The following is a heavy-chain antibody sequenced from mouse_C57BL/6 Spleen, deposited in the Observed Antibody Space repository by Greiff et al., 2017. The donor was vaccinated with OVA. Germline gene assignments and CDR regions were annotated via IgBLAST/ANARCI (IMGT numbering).Heavy chain of an antibody. Sequence: DVMLVESGGGLVKPGGSLKLSCAASGFTFSDYGMHWVRQAPEKGLEWVAYISSGSSTIYYADTVKGRFTISRDNAKNTLFLQMTSLRSEDTAMYYCAREITTVVDYAMDYWGQGTSVTVSS. CDR2: ISSGSSTI. D-gene: IGHD1-1*01. J-gene: IGHJ4*01. CDR1: GFTFSDYG. CDR3: AREITTVVDYAMDY. V-gene: IGHV5-17*01.